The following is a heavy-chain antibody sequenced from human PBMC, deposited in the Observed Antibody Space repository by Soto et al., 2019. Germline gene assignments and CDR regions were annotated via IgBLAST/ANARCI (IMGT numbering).Heavy chain of an antibody. CDR3: AKKGLGSLATYCSTGDCHYAFDI. D-gene: IGHD2-15*01. Sequence: EVQLLESGGGLVQPGGSLRLSCAASGFTFGNYAMIWVRQAPGKVLEWVSTISGGGDGTYYADSVRGRFTISRENSRNTVYLQINSLRAEDTAVYYCAKKGLGSLATYCSTGDCHYAFDIWGQGTMVTVSS. V-gene: IGHV3-23*01. CDR2: ISGGGDGT. CDR1: GFTFGNYA. J-gene: IGHJ3*02.